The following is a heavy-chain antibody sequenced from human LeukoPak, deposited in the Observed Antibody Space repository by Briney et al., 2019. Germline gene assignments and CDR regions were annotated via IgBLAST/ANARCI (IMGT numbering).Heavy chain of an antibody. V-gene: IGHV3-23*01. Sequence: GGSLRLSCAASGFTFSSYAMSWVRQAPGKGLEWVSAISGSGGSTYYADSVKGRFTISRDNSKNTLYLQMNSLRAEDTAVYYCAKDRLSVHYYDSSGYTGDYFDYWGQETLVTVSS. CDR2: ISGSGGST. D-gene: IGHD3-22*01. J-gene: IGHJ4*02. CDR3: AKDRLSVHYYDSSGYTGDYFDY. CDR1: GFTFSSYA.